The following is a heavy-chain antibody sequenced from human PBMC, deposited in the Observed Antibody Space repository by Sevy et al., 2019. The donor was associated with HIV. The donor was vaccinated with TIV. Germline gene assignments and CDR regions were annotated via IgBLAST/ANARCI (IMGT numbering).Heavy chain of an antibody. CDR3: ASDLGSGWYPLDY. D-gene: IGHD6-19*01. J-gene: IGHJ4*02. CDR1: GFTFRSYD. CDR2: IYYDESFK. Sequence: GGSLRLSCAASGFTFRSYDMHWVRQAPGKGPEWVAIIYYDESFKYYADSVKGRFTISRDNSKNTLYLQMNSLRDDDTAVYYCASDLGSGWYPLDYWGQGTLVTVSS. V-gene: IGHV3-33*01.